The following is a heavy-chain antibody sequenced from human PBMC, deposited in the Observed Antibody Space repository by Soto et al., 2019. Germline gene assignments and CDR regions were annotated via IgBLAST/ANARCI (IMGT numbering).Heavy chain of an antibody. CDR1: GGTCSSYA. Sequence: ASVKVSCKASGGTCSSYAISCVRQAPGQGPEWMGIINPSGGSTSYAQKFQGRVTLTSDTSTTTVYMELSSLRSDDTAVYYCARGQFLGYCSGVSCAYRSYFDYWGQGTQVTVSS. D-gene: IGHD2-15*01. CDR3: ARGQFLGYCSGVSCAYRSYFDY. J-gene: IGHJ4*02. CDR2: INPSGGST. V-gene: IGHV1-46*01.